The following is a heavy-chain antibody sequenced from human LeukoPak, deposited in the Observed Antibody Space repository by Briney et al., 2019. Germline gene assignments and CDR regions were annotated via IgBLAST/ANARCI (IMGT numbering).Heavy chain of an antibody. V-gene: IGHV3-21*01. CDR1: GFTFSSYS. CDR2: ISSSSSYI. D-gene: IGHD2-15*01. J-gene: IGHJ4*02. Sequence: PGGSLRLSCAASGFTFSSYSMNWVRQAPGKGLEWVSSISSSSSYIYYAYSVKGRFTISRDNAKNSLYLQMNSLRAEDTAVYYCASGYCSGGSCYSGLVDGYWGQGTLVTVSS. CDR3: ASGYCSGGSCYSGLVDGY.